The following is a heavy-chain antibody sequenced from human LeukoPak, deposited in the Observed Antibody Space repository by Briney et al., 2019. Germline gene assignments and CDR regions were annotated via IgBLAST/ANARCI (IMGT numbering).Heavy chain of an antibody. Sequence: GGSLRLSCAASGFTFINYAMSWVRQAPGKGLEWVSTIAGSGRSTYYADSVKGRFTISRDNSKNTLFLQMNSLRADDTAVYYCAKIAVAGYYFYPMDVRGRGTRVTVSS. D-gene: IGHD6-19*01. CDR2: IAGSGRST. V-gene: IGHV3-23*01. CDR3: AKIAVAGYYFYPMDV. CDR1: GFTFINYA. J-gene: IGHJ6*03.